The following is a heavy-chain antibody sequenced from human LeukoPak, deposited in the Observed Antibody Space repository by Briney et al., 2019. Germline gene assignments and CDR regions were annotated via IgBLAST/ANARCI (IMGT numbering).Heavy chain of an antibody. Sequence: GGSLRLSCAASGFTFSSYWMHWVRPAPGKGLVWVSRINSDGSSTSYADSVKGRFTISRDNAKNTLYLQMNSLRAEDTAVYYCATKGIVVVIDDAFDIWGQGTMVTVSS. CDR2: INSDGSST. CDR3: ATKGIVVVIDDAFDI. J-gene: IGHJ3*02. V-gene: IGHV3-74*01. D-gene: IGHD3-22*01. CDR1: GFTFSSYW.